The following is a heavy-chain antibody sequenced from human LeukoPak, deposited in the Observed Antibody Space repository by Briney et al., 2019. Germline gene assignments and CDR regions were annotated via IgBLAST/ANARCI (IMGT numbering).Heavy chain of an antibody. J-gene: IGHJ3*02. CDR1: GYTFTSYG. V-gene: IGHV1-18*01. CDR2: ISAYNGNT. D-gene: IGHD6-19*01. CDR3: ASHSSGWYLGAFDI. Sequence: ASVKVSCKASGYTFTSYGISWVRQAPGQGLEWMGWISAYNGNTNYALKLQGRVTMTTDTSTSTAYMELRSLRSDDTAVYYCASHSSGWYLGAFDIWGQGTMVTVSS.